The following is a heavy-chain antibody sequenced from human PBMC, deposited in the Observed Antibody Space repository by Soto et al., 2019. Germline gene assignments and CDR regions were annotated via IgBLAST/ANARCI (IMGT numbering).Heavy chain of an antibody. CDR1: GYNFSSHW. Sequence: PGESLKISCKGSGYNFSSHWIAWVRQKPGKGLEWMGIVYPGDSETRYSPSFQGQVTMSADKSLDTAYLQWGSLKASDTAMYYCARSGVLEIWGQGTMVTVSS. CDR3: ARSGVLEI. J-gene: IGHJ3*02. V-gene: IGHV5-51*01. D-gene: IGHD3-10*01. CDR2: VYPGDSET.